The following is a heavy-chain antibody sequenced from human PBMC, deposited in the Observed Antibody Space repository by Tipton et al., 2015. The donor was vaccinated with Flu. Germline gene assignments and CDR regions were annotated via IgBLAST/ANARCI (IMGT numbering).Heavy chain of an antibody. J-gene: IGHJ4*02. V-gene: IGHV4-30-2*01. CDR3: ASIPAAVGGY. Sequence: TLSLTCAVSGGSISSGGYSWSWIRQPPGKGLEWIGYIYHSGSTYYNPSLKSRVTISVDRSKNQFSLKLSSVTAADTAVYYCASIPAAVGGYGGRGTLVPVSS. CDR2: IYHSGST. D-gene: IGHD6-13*01. CDR1: GGSISSGGYS.